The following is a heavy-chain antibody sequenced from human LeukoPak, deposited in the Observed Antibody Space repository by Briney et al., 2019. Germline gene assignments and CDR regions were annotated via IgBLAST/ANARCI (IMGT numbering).Heavy chain of an antibody. CDR2: IIPIFGTA. D-gene: IGHD3-3*01. CDR3: ARGFVEWLPLVY. CDR1: GGTFTSYA. J-gene: IGHJ4*02. Sequence: SVKVSCKASGGTFTSYAISWVRQAPGQGLEWMGGIIPIFGTANYAQKFQGRVTITTDESTGTAYMELSSLRSEDTAVYYCARGFVEWLPLVYWGQGTLVTVSS. V-gene: IGHV1-69*05.